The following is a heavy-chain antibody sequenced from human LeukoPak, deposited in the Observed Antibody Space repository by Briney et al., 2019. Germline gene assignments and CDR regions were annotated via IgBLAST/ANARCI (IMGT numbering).Heavy chain of an antibody. D-gene: IGHD2-2*01. V-gene: IGHV3-74*01. CDR2: INSDGSIT. CDR3: AKKYRSVQFFYTDV. CDR1: GFTFSNYW. J-gene: IGHJ6*03. Sequence: PGGSLRLSCAASGFTFSNYWMHWVPQAPGKGLVWVSRINSDGSITSYADSVKGRFTISRDNAKNSLYLQMNSLRAEDTAIYYCAKKYRSVQFFYTDVWGKGTTVTISS.